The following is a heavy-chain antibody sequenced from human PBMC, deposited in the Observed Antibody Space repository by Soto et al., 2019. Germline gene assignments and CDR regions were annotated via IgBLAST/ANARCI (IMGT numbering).Heavy chain of an antibody. J-gene: IGHJ4*01. CDR2: IYHSGST. CDR3: ARDFSGFYYYDY. V-gene: IGHV4-59*01. D-gene: IGHD3-22*01. Sequence: PSETLSLTCTVSGCCISGYYWNWIRQSPGKGLEWIGNIYHSGSTNYNPSLKSRVTISVDTSKSQFSLKLSSVTAADTAVYYCARDFSGFYYYDYWGHGILVTVSS. CDR1: GCCISGYY.